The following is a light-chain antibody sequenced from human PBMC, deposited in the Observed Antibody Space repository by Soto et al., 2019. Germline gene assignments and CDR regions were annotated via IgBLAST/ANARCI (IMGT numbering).Light chain of an antibody. Sequence: QSVLTQPPSASGSPGQSVTISCTGTSSDVGGYNYVSWYQQHPGKAPKLMIYEVSKRPSGVPDRFSGSKSGNTASLTVSGLQAEYEADYYCSSYAGSNNVFGTGTNVTVL. CDR1: SSDVGGYNY. CDR3: SSYAGSNNV. CDR2: EVS. J-gene: IGLJ1*01. V-gene: IGLV2-8*01.